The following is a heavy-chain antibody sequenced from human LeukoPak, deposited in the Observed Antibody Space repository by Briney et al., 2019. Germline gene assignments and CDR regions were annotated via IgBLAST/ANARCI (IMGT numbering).Heavy chain of an antibody. Sequence: GGSLRLSCAASGFTFSSYSMNWVRQAPGKGLEWVSSISSSSSYIYYADSVKGRFTISRDNAKNSLYLQMNSLRAEDTAVYYCAREVHDILTGYSDDAFDIWGQGTMVTVSS. CDR1: GFTFSSYS. J-gene: IGHJ3*02. V-gene: IGHV3-21*01. CDR2: ISSSSSYI. CDR3: AREVHDILTGYSDDAFDI. D-gene: IGHD3-9*01.